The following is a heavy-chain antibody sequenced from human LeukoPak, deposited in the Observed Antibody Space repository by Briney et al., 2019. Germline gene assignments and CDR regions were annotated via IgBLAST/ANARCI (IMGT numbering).Heavy chain of an antibody. J-gene: IGHJ6*04. CDR1: GFTISGYS. CDR3: ARGGSGWPLDV. Sequence: GGSLRLSSAASGFTISGYSVNWVRQPPRKGLEWVSSISSSGDYMYYADSVKGRFIISRDNAKNSLYLQMNSLRAEDTAVYYCARGGSGWPLDVWGKGTTVTVSS. D-gene: IGHD6-19*01. CDR2: ISSSGDYM. V-gene: IGHV3-21*01.